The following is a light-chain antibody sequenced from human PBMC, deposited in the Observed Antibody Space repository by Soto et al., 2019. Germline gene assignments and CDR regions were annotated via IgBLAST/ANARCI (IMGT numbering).Light chain of an antibody. V-gene: IGKV3-11*01. CDR1: PSVTNY. J-gene: IGKJ5*01. CDR2: GAF. Sequence: EIVLTQSPATLSLSPGERATLSCRASPSVTNYLARYQQKPGQAPRLLIYGAFNRAAGIPARFSGSGSGTDFTLTIRSLEPEDFAVYYCQQRNIWPPVTFGQGKRLENK. CDR3: QQRNIWPPVT.